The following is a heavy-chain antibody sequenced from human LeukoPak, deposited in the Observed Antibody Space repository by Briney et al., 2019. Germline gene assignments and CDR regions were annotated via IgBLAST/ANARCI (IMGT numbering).Heavy chain of an antibody. Sequence: GGSLRLSCAASGFTFSNYWVHWVRQAPGKGLVWVSRINRDGSTTKYADSVKGRFTISGDNSKNTLYLQMNSLRAEDTAVYYCAKLLGAQARYYFDYWGQGTLVTVSS. J-gene: IGHJ4*02. CDR1: GFTFSNYW. D-gene: IGHD1-26*01. V-gene: IGHV3-74*03. CDR2: INRDGSTT. CDR3: AKLLGAQARYYFDY.